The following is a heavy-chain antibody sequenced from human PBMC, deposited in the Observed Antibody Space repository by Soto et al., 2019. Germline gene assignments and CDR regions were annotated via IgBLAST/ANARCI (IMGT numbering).Heavy chain of an antibody. D-gene: IGHD2-2*01. CDR2: INPSGGST. Sequence: ATVKVSCKASGYPFTSYYMHWVRQAPGQGLEWMGIINPSGGSTSYAQKFQGRVTMTRDTSTSTVYMGLNSLRSEDTAVYYCARGGYCSSTSCAFDYWGQGTLVTVSS. J-gene: IGHJ4*02. CDR3: ARGGYCSSTSCAFDY. V-gene: IGHV1-46*01. CDR1: GYPFTSYY.